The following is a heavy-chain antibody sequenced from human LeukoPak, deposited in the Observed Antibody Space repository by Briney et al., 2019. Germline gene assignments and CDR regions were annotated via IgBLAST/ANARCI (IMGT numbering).Heavy chain of an antibody. D-gene: IGHD4/OR15-4a*01. V-gene: IGHV3-48*04. CDR3: ARDFDYGDYIDF. Sequence: GGSLRLSCVASGFTFSTYTFNWVRQAPGKGLEWLSYISSGGLTIFYADSVKGRFTISRDNTKNSVYLDMTNLRAEDTAVYYCARDFDYGDYIDFWGQGTLVAVSS. CDR2: ISSGGLTI. CDR1: GFTFSTYT. J-gene: IGHJ4*02.